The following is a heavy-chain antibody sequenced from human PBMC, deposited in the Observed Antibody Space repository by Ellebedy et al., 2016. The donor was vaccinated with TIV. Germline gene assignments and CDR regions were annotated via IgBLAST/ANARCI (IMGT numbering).Heavy chain of an antibody. V-gene: IGHV4-59*01. CDR2: VYYSGST. CDR3: ARALVGTTSFFGY. CDR1: GGSISSYY. J-gene: IGHJ4*02. Sequence: SETLSLXXTVSGGSISSYYWSWIRQPPGKGLEWIGYVYYSGSTNYNPSLKSRVTISVDASKNQFSLNLSSVTAADTAVYYCARALVGTTSFFGYWGQGTLVTVSS. D-gene: IGHD2-21*01.